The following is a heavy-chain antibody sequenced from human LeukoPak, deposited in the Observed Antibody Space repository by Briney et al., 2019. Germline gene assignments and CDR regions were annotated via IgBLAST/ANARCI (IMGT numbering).Heavy chain of an antibody. Sequence: ASVKVSCKASGYTFTSYAMHWVRQAPGQRLEWMGWINAGNGNTKYSQKFQGRVTITRDTSASTAYMELSSLRSEDTAVYYCARGCSSTSCYESLPPFDPWGQGTLVTVSS. D-gene: IGHD2-2*01. V-gene: IGHV1-3*01. CDR3: ARGCSSTSCYESLPPFDP. J-gene: IGHJ5*02. CDR2: INAGNGNT. CDR1: GYTFTSYA.